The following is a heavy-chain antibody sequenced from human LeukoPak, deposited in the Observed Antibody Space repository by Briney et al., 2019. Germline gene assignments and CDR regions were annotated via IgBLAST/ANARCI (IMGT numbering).Heavy chain of an antibody. Sequence: GGSLRLSCAASGYTFSTYAMSWVRQAPGKGLEWVSVTYGGGSTDYADSVKGRFIISRDNSKNTLYLQMNSLRAEDTAVYYCARAGGTTYYDFWSGYYGTWGQGTLVTVSS. CDR2: TYGGGST. D-gene: IGHD3-3*01. CDR1: GYTFSTYA. CDR3: ARAGGTTYYDFWSGYYGT. J-gene: IGHJ5*02. V-gene: IGHV3-66*01.